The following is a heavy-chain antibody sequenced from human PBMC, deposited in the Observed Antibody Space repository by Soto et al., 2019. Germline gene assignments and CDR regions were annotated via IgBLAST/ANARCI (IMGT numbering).Heavy chain of an antibody. CDR2: ISAYSGKT. D-gene: IGHD5-12*01. V-gene: IGHV1-18*01. Sequence: QVQLVQSGPEVKKPGASVKVSCQASGYTFSDYAISWLRQAPGQGPEWMGWISAYSGKTNYAQKFQDRVTMTTDTSTSTAYMELRSLKSDDTAVYYCAKDEQNWLHGPFDYWGQGTLVTVSS. CDR3: AKDEQNWLHGPFDY. CDR1: GYTFSDYA. J-gene: IGHJ4*02.